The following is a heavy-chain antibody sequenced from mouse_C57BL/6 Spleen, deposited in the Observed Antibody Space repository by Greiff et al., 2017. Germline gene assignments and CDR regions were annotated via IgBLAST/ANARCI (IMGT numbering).Heavy chain of an antibody. D-gene: IGHD1-1*01. V-gene: IGHV5-4*01. Sequence: EVQGVESGGGLVKPGGSLKLSCAASGFTFSSYAMSWVRQTPEKRLEWVATISDGGSYTYYPDNVKGRFTISRDNAKNNLYLQMSHLKSEDTAMYYCAREGKTTLVFDYGGQGTTLTVSS. J-gene: IGHJ2*01. CDR1: GFTFSSYA. CDR3: AREGKTTLVFDY. CDR2: ISDGGSYT.